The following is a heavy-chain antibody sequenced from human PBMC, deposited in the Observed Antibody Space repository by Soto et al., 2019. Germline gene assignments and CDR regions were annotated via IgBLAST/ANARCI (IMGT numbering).Heavy chain of an antibody. V-gene: IGHV5-51*01. J-gene: IGHJ5*02. Sequence: ESLKISWQCSGNSFSSYWIALALQMPGKGLEWMGIIYPGDFATRYSPSFQGQVTISVDKSISTAYLQWSSLKASDSAIYYCARGRGFGGVLDRGFDPWGQGTLVTVSS. CDR3: ARGRGFGGVLDRGFDP. D-gene: IGHD3-16*02. CDR1: GNSFSSYW. CDR2: IYPGDFAT.